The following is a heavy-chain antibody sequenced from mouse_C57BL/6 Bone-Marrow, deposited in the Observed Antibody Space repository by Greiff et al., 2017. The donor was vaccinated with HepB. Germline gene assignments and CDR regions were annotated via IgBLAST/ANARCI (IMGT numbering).Heavy chain of an antibody. CDR1: GFTFSSYA. CDR2: ISDGGSYT. CDR3: ARDRAYYSKGSWFAY. V-gene: IGHV5-4*01. D-gene: IGHD2-5*01. J-gene: IGHJ3*01. Sequence: DVMLVESGGGLVKPGGSLKLSCAASGFTFSSYAMSWVRQTPEKRLEWVATISDGGSYTYYPDNVKGRFTISRDNAKNNLYLQMSHLKSEDTAMYYCARDRAYYSKGSWFAYWGQGTLVTVSA.